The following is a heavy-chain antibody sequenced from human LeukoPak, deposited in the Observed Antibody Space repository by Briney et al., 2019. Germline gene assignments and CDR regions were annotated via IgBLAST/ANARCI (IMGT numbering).Heavy chain of an antibody. Sequence: SETLSLTCTVSGGSISSYFWSWIRQPPGKGLEWIGYIYNSGSTNYNPSPKSRVTISVDTSKNQFSLKLTSVTAADTAVYYCASADGSGWYYFDSWGQGTLVTVSS. CDR2: IYNSGST. CDR3: ASADGSGWYYFDS. J-gene: IGHJ4*02. V-gene: IGHV4-59*01. D-gene: IGHD6-19*01. CDR1: GGSISSYF.